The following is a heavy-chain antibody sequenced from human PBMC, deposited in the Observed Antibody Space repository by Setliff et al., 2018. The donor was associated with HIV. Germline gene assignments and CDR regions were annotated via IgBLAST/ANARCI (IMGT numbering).Heavy chain of an antibody. D-gene: IGHD5-18*01. CDR3: ASGYSYDYYYYYGMDV. J-gene: IGHJ6*02. CDR1: GYTFTSYD. V-gene: IGHV1-8*02. CDR2: MNPNSGNT. Sequence: ASVKVSCKASGYTFTSYDINWVRQATGQGLEWMGWMNPNSGNTGYAQKFQGRVTMTRNTSISTAYMELSSLRSEDTAAYYCASGYSYDYYYYYGMDVWGQGTTVTVSS.